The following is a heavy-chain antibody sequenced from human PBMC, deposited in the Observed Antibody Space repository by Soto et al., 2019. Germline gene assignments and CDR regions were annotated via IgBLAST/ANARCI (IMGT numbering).Heavy chain of an antibody. CDR2: ISGSGGST. D-gene: IGHD2-15*01. J-gene: IGHJ5*02. Sequence: EVQLLESGGGLVQPGGSLRLSCAASGFTFSSYAMSWVRQAPGKGLEWVSAISGSGGSTYYADSVKGRFTISRDKSKNSLYLQMNSLRAEDTAVYSCARLPPPSCSGGSCSPSWGQGTLVTVSS. V-gene: IGHV3-23*01. CDR3: ARLPPPSCSGGSCSPS. CDR1: GFTFSSYA.